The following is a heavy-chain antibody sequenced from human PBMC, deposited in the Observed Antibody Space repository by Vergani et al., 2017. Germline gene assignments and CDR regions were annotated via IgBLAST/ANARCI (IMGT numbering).Heavy chain of an antibody. J-gene: IGHJ6*03. CDR2: ISGSGGSK. Sequence: EVQLVESGGGLVQPGGSLRLSCAASGFTFSSYAMSWVRQAPGKGLEWVSAISGSGGSKYYADSVKGRFTISRDNSKNTLYLQMNSLRAEDTAVYYCASKGTGSSSSYYYYMDVWGKGTTVTVSS. D-gene: IGHD6-6*01. V-gene: IGHV3-23*04. CDR3: ASKGTGSSSSYYYYMDV. CDR1: GFTFSSYA.